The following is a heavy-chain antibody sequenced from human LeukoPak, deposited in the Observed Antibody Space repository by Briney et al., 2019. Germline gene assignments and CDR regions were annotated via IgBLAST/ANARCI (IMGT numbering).Heavy chain of an antibody. CDR3: ASIVGSTTLYY. J-gene: IGHJ4*02. CDR2: IYTSGST. V-gene: IGHV4-61*02. Sequence: SETLSLTCTVSGGSISSGSYYWSWIRQPAGKGLEWIGRIYTSGSTNYNPFLKSRVTISGDTSKNQFSLKLTSVTAADTAVYYCASIVGSTTLYYWGQGTLVTVSS. D-gene: IGHD1-26*01. CDR1: GGSISSGSYY.